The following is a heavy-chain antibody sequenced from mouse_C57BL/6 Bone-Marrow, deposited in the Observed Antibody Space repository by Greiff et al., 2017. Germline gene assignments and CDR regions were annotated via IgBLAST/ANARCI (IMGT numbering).Heavy chain of an antibody. D-gene: IGHD1-1*01. Sequence: QVQLQQSGAELVMPGASVKLSCKASGYTFTSYWMHWVKQRPGQGLEWIGELDPSVGYPNYNQKFKGKATLTGDKSSSTAYMQRSSLTSEDSAVYYCARRAEYEGSSYVFAYGGQGTLVTVSA. J-gene: IGHJ3*01. V-gene: IGHV1-69*01. CDR3: ARRAEYEGSSYVFAY. CDR2: LDPSVGYP. CDR1: GYTFTSYW.